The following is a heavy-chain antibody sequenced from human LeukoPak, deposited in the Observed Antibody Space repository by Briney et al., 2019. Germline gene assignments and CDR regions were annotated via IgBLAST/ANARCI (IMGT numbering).Heavy chain of an antibody. J-gene: IGHJ4*02. CDR3: AKGTALWGEPK. D-gene: IGHD3-16*01. V-gene: IGHV3-23*01. Sequence: GGSLRLSCAASGFTFSDYAMTWVRQAPGKGLEWVSTISSSGDYIYHADSVKGRFTISRDNSKNTLYLQMNSLRAEDTAVYYCAKGTALWGEPKGGQGTLVTVSP. CDR1: GFTFSDYA. CDR2: ISSSGDYI.